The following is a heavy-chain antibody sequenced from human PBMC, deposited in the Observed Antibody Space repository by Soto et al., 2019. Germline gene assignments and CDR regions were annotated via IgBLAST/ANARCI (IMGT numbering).Heavy chain of an antibody. J-gene: IGHJ3*02. V-gene: IGHV4-39*01. CDR2: IYYSGST. Sequence: PSETLSLTCTVSGGSISSSSYYWGWIRQPPGKGLEWIGSIYYSGSTYYNPSLKSRVTISVDTSKNQFSLKLSSVTAADTAVYYCARRGYYDSSGYFPNGAFDIWGQGTMVTVSS. CDR1: GGSISSSSYY. D-gene: IGHD3-22*01. CDR3: ARRGYYDSSGYFPNGAFDI.